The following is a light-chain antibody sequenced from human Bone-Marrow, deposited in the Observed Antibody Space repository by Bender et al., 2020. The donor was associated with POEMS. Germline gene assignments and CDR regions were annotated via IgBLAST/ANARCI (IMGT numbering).Light chain of an antibody. CDR1: SSDVGAYNS. V-gene: IGLV2-14*03. CDR2: NVN. CDR3: SSLTTSYTLL. Sequence: QSALTQPASVSGSPGQSITISCTGTSSDVGAYNSVSWYQQHPYKAPKLMIYNVNNRPSGVSNRFSGSKSGNSASLTISGLQAEDEASYYCSSLTTSYTLLFGGGTKVTVL. J-gene: IGLJ2*01.